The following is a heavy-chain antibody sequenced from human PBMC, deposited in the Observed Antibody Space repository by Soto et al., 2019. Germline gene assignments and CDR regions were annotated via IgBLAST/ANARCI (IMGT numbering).Heavy chain of an antibody. CDR3: AKNQGVAAAGIPWFDP. V-gene: IGHV4-4*07. J-gene: IGHJ5*02. D-gene: IGHD6-13*01. Sequence: QVQLQASCPGLVKPSETLALTCTVSCASRNRYHCSGIRQPAGYGLEWIGDIHSSGSTNYNPSLKSRVTISVNTSKNQSSLRLMSLTAAATSVDYCAKNQGVAAAGIPWFDPLGPGSLVTVSS. CDR2: IHSSGST. CDR1: CASRNRYH.